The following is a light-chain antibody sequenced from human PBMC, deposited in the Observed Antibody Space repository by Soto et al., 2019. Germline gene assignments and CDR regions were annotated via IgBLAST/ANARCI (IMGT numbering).Light chain of an antibody. Sequence: QSVLTQPASVSGSPGQSITISCTGTSSDVGTRNFVSWYQQHPGKAPKLMIYQVTNRPSGVSNRFSGSKSGNTASLTISGLQAEDEADYYCSSYTDSTNYVFADGTKVTVL. CDR3: SSYTDSTNYV. J-gene: IGLJ1*01. CDR2: QVT. CDR1: SSDVGTRNF. V-gene: IGLV2-14*01.